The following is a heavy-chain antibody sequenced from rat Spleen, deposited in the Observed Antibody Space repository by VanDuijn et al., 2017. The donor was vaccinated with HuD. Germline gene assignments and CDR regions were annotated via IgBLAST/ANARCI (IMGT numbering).Heavy chain of an antibody. CDR3: TRYNSGYGGLAY. D-gene: IGHD4-3*01. V-gene: IGHV5-31*01. J-gene: IGHJ3*01. Sequence: EVQLVESGGGLVQPGRSLKLSCVASGFTFNNYWMTWIRQAPGKGLEWVASITNTGGSTYYPDSVKGRFTISRDNAKSTLYLQMNSLRSEDTATYYCTRYNSGYGGLAYWGQGTLVTVSS. CDR2: ITNTGGST. CDR1: GFTFNNYW.